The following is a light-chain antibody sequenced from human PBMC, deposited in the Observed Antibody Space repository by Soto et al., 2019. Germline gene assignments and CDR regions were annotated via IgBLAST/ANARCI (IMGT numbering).Light chain of an antibody. CDR2: DVN. J-gene: IGLJ1*01. CDR1: SSDVGGYNF. V-gene: IGLV2-11*01. Sequence: QSVLTQPRSVSGSPGQSVTISCTGTSSDVGGYNFVSWYQQHPGKAPKLMIYDVNERPSGVPDRFSGSKSGNTASLTISRLQVEDEADYYCSSYAGTYPYVFGTGTKLTVL. CDR3: SSYAGTYPYV.